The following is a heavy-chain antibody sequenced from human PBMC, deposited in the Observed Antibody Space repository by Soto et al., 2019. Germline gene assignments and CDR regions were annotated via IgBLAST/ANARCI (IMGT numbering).Heavy chain of an antibody. Sequence: QVQLVQSGAEEKKPGASVTVSCKASGYTFTSYAMHWVRQAPGQGPECMGWINSGNGNTKYSQKFQGRVTITRDASASTAYVDLIGLRSEDTAVYYCACHDFYDCSGYISWGQGTLVTVSS. CDR1: GYTFTSYA. D-gene: IGHD3-22*01. V-gene: IGHV1-3*05. J-gene: IGHJ5*02. CDR3: ACHDFYDCSGYIS. CDR2: INSGNGNT.